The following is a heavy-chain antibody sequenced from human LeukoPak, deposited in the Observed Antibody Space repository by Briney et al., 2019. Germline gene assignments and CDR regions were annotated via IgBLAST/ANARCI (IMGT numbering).Heavy chain of an antibody. CDR3: ASCLRNYFDY. J-gene: IGHJ4*02. V-gene: IGHV4-39*01. D-gene: IGHD5-12*01. Sequence: SETLSLTCTVSGGSISSSSYYWGWIRQPPGKGLEWIGSIYYSGSTYYNPSLKSRVTISVDTSKNQFSLKLSSVTAADTAVYYCASCLRNYFDYWGQGTLVTVSS. CDR1: GGSISSSSYY. CDR2: IYYSGST.